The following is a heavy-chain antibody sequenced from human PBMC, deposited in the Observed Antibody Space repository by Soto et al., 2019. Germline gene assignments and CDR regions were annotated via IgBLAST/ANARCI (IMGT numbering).Heavy chain of an antibody. J-gene: IGHJ4*02. Sequence: QVQLVQSGAEVRKPGSSVKVSCRASRDTFNDYAITWVRQAPGQGLEWMGGIIPVLGTTKYAQKFQGRVTMTADESTSTAYMELNSLTSDDRAVYYCAAGGTNGYTRWGQGTQVNVSS. CDR3: AAGGTNGYTR. CDR2: IIPVLGTT. V-gene: IGHV1-69*01. D-gene: IGHD2-8*01. CDR1: RDTFNDYA.